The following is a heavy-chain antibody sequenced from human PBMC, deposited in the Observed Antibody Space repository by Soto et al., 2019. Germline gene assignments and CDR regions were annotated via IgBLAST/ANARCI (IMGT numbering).Heavy chain of an antibody. Sequence: VASVKVSCKVSGYTLTELSMHWVRQAPGKGLEWMGGFDPEDGETIYAQKFQGRVTMTEDTSTDTAYMELSSLRSEDTAVYYCATSDRASSSWYYFDYWGQGTLVTVSS. J-gene: IGHJ4*02. V-gene: IGHV1-24*01. CDR1: GYTLTELS. CDR2: FDPEDGET. CDR3: ATSDRASSSWYYFDY. D-gene: IGHD6-13*01.